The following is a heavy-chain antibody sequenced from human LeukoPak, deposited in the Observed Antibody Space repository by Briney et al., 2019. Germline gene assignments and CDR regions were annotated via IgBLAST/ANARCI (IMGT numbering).Heavy chain of an antibody. V-gene: IGHV1-2*02. D-gene: IGHD3-10*01. CDR2: INPNGGGT. CDR3: ARVSSSGDYYDN. J-gene: IGHJ4*02. CDR1: GYTFTGYY. Sequence: ASVKFSCKASGYTFTGYYTHWVRQAPGQGLEWMGWINPNGGGTNYAQKFQGRVTMTTDTSISTAYMELGGLRYDDTAVYYCARVSSSGDYYDNWGQGTLVTVSS.